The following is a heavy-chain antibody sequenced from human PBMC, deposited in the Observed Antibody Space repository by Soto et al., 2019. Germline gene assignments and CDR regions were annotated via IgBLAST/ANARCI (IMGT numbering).Heavy chain of an antibody. D-gene: IGHD3-10*01. Sequence: PGGSLRLSCAPSGFTFSTYGMHWVRQAPGKGLEWVAVIWYDGSNQYYADSMKGRFTISRDNSKNVLYLQMNSLRAEDTAVYYCARDLGAFNYGSAYFDYWGQGTPVTVSS. CDR1: GFTFSTYG. CDR3: ARDLGAFNYGSAYFDY. CDR2: IWYDGSNQ. J-gene: IGHJ4*02. V-gene: IGHV3-33*01.